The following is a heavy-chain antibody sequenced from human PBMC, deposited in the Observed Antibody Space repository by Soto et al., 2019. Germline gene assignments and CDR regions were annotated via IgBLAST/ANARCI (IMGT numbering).Heavy chain of an antibody. Sequence: GGSLRLSCAASGFTFSSYWMSWVRQAPGKGLEWVANIKQDGSEKYYVDSVKGRFTISRDNAKNSLYLQMNSLRAEDTAVYYCARNGRWLRFGASYYYYYMDVWGKGTTVTVSS. J-gene: IGHJ6*03. CDR1: GFTFSSYW. D-gene: IGHD5-12*01. V-gene: IGHV3-7*01. CDR2: IKQDGSEK. CDR3: ARNGRWLRFGASYYYYYMDV.